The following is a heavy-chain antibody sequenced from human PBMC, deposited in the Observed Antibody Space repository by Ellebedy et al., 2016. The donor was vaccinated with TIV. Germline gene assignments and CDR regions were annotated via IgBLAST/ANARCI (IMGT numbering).Heavy chain of an antibody. D-gene: IGHD3-10*01. V-gene: IGHV1-2*02. J-gene: IGHJ4*02. CDR1: GYTFTGYY. CDR3: ARDYVGSYEY. Sequence: AASVKVSCKASGYTFTGYYMHWVRQAPGQGLEWMGWINPNSGGTNYAQKFQGRVTMTRDTSISTAYMELNSLTSDDTAVYYCARDYVGSYEYWGQGTLVAVSS. CDR2: INPNSGGT.